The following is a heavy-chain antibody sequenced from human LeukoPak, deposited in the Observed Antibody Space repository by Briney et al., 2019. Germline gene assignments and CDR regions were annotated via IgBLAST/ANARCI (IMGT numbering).Heavy chain of an antibody. CDR2: ISKSGDST. V-gene: IGHV3-23*01. CDR3: ARGRCSGGSCYLDY. Sequence: PGGSLRLSCAASGFTFSSYAISWVRQAPGKGLEWVSAISKSGDSTYYADSVKGRFTISGDNSKNTIYLQTNSLRVEDTAVYYCARGRCSGGSCYLDYWGQGTLVTVSS. D-gene: IGHD2-15*01. J-gene: IGHJ4*02. CDR1: GFTFSSYA.